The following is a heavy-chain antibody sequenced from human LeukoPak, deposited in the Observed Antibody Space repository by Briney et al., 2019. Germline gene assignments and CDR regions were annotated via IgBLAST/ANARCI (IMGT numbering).Heavy chain of an antibody. Sequence: ASVKVSCKASGYTFTSYGISWVRQAPGQGLEWMGWISAYNGNTNYAQKFQGRVTMTRDTSISTAYMELSRLRSDDTAVYYCARELNYYDSSGYYWTTNWFDPWGQGTLVTVSS. CDR2: ISAYNGNT. CDR1: GYTFTSYG. V-gene: IGHV1-18*01. J-gene: IGHJ5*02. D-gene: IGHD3-22*01. CDR3: ARELNYYDSSGYYWTTNWFDP.